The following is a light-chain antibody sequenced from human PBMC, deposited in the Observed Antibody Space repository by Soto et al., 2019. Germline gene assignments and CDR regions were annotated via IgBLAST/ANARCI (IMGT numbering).Light chain of an antibody. CDR2: GAS. V-gene: IGKV3-15*01. Sequence: ELVMSQSPATLSVSPGERVTLSCRASQSVRSNLAWYQQKPGQAPRLLIYGASTRATGIPARFSGSGSGTEFTLTISSLQSEDSAVYYCHQYHYWWTFGQGTKVDIK. CDR3: HQYHYWWT. CDR1: QSVRSN. J-gene: IGKJ1*01.